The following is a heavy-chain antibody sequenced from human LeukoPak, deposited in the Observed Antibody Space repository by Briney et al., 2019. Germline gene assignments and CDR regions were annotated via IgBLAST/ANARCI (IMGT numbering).Heavy chain of an antibody. CDR3: ARVSHLDYYYYMDV. D-gene: IGHD3-16*01. Sequence: GGSLRLSCSTSGFTFSSYSMNWVRQAPGKGLEWVSSTTSTSRYTYFADSVRGRFTISRDNAKNSLFLQMNSLRAEDTAVYYCARVSHLDYYYYMDVWGKGTTVTVSS. CDR2: TTSTSRYT. J-gene: IGHJ6*03. CDR1: GFTFSSYS. V-gene: IGHV3-21*01.